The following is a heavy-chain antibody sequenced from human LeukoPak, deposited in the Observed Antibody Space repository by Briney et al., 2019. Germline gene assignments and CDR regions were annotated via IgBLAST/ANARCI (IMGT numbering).Heavy chain of an antibody. CDR2: IYYSGST. Sequence: PSETLSLTCTVSGGSISSSSYYWGWIRQPPGKGLEWIGSIYYSGSTYYNPSLKSRVTISVDTSKNQSSLKLSSVTAADTAVYYCATSGGTLGPTNYFAYWGQGTLVTVSS. CDR1: GGSISSSSYY. J-gene: IGHJ4*02. V-gene: IGHV4-39*01. CDR3: ATSGGTLGPTNYFAY. D-gene: IGHD3-16*01.